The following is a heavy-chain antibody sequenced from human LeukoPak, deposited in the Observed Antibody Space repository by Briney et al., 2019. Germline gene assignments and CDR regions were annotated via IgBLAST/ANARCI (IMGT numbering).Heavy chain of an antibody. CDR2: INGSSSDT. V-gene: IGHV3-11*03. D-gene: IGHD2-15*01. CDR3: ARRGTTYCTVDSCHPNWFDP. J-gene: IGHJ5*02. Sequence: AGGSLRLSCAASGFTFSDYYMTWIHQAPGRGLGWISYINGSSSDTKYADSVKGRFTISRDNAKNSLYLLMNSLRAEDTAVYYCARRGTTYCTVDSCHPNWFDPWGQGTLVTVSS. CDR1: GFTFSDYY.